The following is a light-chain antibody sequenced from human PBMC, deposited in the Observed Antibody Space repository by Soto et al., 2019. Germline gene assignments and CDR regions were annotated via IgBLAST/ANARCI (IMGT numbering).Light chain of an antibody. Sequence: EIVLTQTPGTLSLSPGERATLSCRASQSVSSSSLAWYQQKFGQAPRLLIYGASTRATGIPDRFSGSGSGTDFTLTISSLEPEDFAVYYCQQRSNWPPMTFGQGTRLEIK. V-gene: IGKV3D-20*02. CDR1: QSVSSSS. CDR2: GAS. J-gene: IGKJ5*01. CDR3: QQRSNWPPMT.